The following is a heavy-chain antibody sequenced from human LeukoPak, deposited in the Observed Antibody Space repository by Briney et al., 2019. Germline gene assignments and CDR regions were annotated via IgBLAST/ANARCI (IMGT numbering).Heavy chain of an antibody. CDR3: ARGLGEGYPDS. V-gene: IGHV4-30-2*01. CDR1: GGSISSGGYS. Sequence: SETLSLTCAVSGGSISSGGYSWSWIRQPPGKGLEWIGYIYHSGSTYYNPSLKSRVTISVGRSKNQFSLKLSSVTAADTAVYYCARGLGEGYPDSWGQGTLVIVSS. CDR2: IYHSGST. D-gene: IGHD5-24*01. J-gene: IGHJ4*02.